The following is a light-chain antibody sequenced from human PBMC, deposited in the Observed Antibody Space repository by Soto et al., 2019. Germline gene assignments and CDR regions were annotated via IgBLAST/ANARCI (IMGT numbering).Light chain of an antibody. CDR1: QSVSNF. V-gene: IGKV3-11*01. Sequence: EIVLTQSPATLSLSPGERATLSCRASQSVSNFLAWYQQKPGQAPRLLIYHASSRATGIPARFSGSGSGTDFTLTISTLEPEDFAVYYCQQHINRLSFGGGTKVEIK. CDR3: QQHINRLS. J-gene: IGKJ4*01. CDR2: HAS.